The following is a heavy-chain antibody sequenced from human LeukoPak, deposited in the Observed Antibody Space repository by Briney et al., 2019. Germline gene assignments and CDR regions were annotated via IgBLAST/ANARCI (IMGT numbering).Heavy chain of an antibody. V-gene: IGHV1-46*03. CDR3: ARGYCSSTSCEQIGRHLRFLEWLFPAFDY. Sequence: ASVKVSCKASGYTFTSYYMHWVRQAPGQGLEWMGIINPSGGSTSYTHKFQGRVTMTRDTSTSTVYMELSSLRSEDTAVYYCARGYCSSTSCEQIGRHLRFLEWLFPAFDYWGQGTLVTVSS. CDR2: INPSGGST. J-gene: IGHJ4*02. D-gene: IGHD3-3*01. CDR1: GYTFTSYY.